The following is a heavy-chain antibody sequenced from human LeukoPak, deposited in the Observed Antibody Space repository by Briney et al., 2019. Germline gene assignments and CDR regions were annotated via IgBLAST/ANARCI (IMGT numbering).Heavy chain of an antibody. V-gene: IGHV3-11*01. CDR1: GFTFSDYY. CDR2: ISNSGSTI. D-gene: IGHD4-17*01. CDR3: ARRGLTVTTGWLDS. J-gene: IGHJ5*01. Sequence: GGSLRLSCAAPGFTFSDYYMSWIRQVPGRGLEWISYISNSGSTIYYADSVRGRFTISRDNAKNSLYLQMYSLRAEDTAIYYCARRGLTVTTGWLDSWGQGSLVTVSS.